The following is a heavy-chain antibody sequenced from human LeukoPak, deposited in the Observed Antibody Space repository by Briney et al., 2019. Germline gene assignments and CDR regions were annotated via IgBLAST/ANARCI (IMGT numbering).Heavy chain of an antibody. CDR1: GFTFSSYA. V-gene: IGHV3-7*01. D-gene: IGHD1-14*01. CDR2: INKGGSDK. Sequence: GGSLRLSCAASGFTFSSYAMSWVRQAPGKGLEWVANINKGGSDKYYVDSVKGRFTISRDNANNLLYLQMNSLRGEDTAVYYCTRDRSRAEDDWGQGTLVTVSS. J-gene: IGHJ4*02. CDR3: TRDRSRAEDD.